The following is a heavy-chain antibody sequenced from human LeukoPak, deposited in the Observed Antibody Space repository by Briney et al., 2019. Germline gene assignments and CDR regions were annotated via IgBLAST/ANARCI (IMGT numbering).Heavy chain of an antibody. Sequence: PSETLSLTCAVSGGSFSGYYWSWIRQPPGKGLEWIGEINHSGSTNYNPSLKSRVTISVDTSKNQFSLKLSSVTAADTAVYYCARIPHYYDSSGYHGHWGQGTLVTVSS. J-gene: IGHJ4*02. CDR1: GGSFSGYY. CDR2: INHSGST. D-gene: IGHD3-22*01. CDR3: ARIPHYYDSSGYHGH. V-gene: IGHV4-34*01.